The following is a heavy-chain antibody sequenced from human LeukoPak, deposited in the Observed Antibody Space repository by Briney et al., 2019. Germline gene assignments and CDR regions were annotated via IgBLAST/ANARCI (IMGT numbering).Heavy chain of an antibody. D-gene: IGHD6-19*01. Sequence: PGGSLRLSCGASSFTFSSYVMSWVRQAPGKGLEWVSVIYSGGSTYYADSVKGRFTISRDNSKNTLYLQMNSLRAEDTAVYYCYGDSSGWSRLDYWGQGTLVTVSS. J-gene: IGHJ4*02. CDR1: SFTFSSYV. CDR2: IYSGGST. V-gene: IGHV3-53*01. CDR3: YGDSSGWSRLDY.